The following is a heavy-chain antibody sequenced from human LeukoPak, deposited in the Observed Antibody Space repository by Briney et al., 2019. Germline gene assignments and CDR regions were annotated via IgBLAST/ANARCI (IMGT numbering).Heavy chain of an antibody. D-gene: IGHD1-26*01. J-gene: IGHJ4*03. CDR1: GDTFASSY. Sequence: ASVKVSCKASGDTFASSYMHWVRQAPGQGLEWMGIINPSGGSRSYAQKCQGRVTMTRDMSTNTVYMELSSLRSEDTAVYYCATEEHSGSYLDYWGQGTMVTVSS. CDR2: INPSGGSR. CDR3: ATEEHSGSYLDY. V-gene: IGHV1-46*01.